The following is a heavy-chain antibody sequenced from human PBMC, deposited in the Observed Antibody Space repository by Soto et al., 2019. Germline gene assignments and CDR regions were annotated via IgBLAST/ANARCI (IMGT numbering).Heavy chain of an antibody. V-gene: IGHV3-30*03. J-gene: IGHJ4*02. Sequence: GGSLILSCAASGFTFRSYDIHWVRQAPGKGLEWVAVISYDGNKKYYADSVNGRFTISRDNSKNTLYLQMNTLRAEDTAVYYYARGPGRSSRYFDWLLAYWGQGTLVTVSS. CDR3: ARGPGRSSRYFDWLLAY. CDR1: GFTFRSYD. CDR2: ISYDGNKK. D-gene: IGHD3-9*01.